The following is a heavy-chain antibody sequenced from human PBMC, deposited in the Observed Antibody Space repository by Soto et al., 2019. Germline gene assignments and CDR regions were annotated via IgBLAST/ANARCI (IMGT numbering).Heavy chain of an antibody. CDR2: IYYSGST. Sequence: SSETLSLTCTVSGGSISSGDYYWSWIRQPPGKGLEWIGYIYYSGSTYYDPSLKSRVTISVDTSKNQFSLKLSSVTAADTAVYYCARDLEGSGYQWGQGTLVTVSS. CDR1: GGSISSGDYY. CDR3: ARDLEGSGYQ. J-gene: IGHJ4*02. V-gene: IGHV4-30-4*01. D-gene: IGHD3-22*01.